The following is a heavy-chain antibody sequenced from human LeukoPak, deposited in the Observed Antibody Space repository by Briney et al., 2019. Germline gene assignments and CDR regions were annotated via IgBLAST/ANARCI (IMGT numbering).Heavy chain of an antibody. CDR3: AKEGNYYDSSGYYRSYYFDY. Sequence: GGSLRLSCAAAGFTFSSYAMHWVRQAPGKGLVWVAVISYDGSNKYYADSVKGRFTISRDNSKNTLDLQMNSLRAEDTAVYYCAKEGNYYDSSGYYRSYYFDYWGQGTLVTVSS. D-gene: IGHD3-22*01. V-gene: IGHV3-30*18. J-gene: IGHJ4*02. CDR1: GFTFSSYA. CDR2: ISYDGSNK.